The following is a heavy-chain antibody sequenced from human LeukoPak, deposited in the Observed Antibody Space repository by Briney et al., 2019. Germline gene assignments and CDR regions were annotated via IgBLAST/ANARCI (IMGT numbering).Heavy chain of an antibody. CDR3: TTGGGVVVPAAMGYFQH. J-gene: IGHJ1*01. CDR1: GFTFSNAW. V-gene: IGHV3-15*01. D-gene: IGHD2-2*01. CDR2: IKSKTDGGTT. Sequence: GGSLRLSCAASGFTFSNAWMSWVRQAPGKGLEWVGRIKSKTDGGTTDYAAPVKGRFTISRDDSKNTLYLQMNSLKTEDTAVYYCTTGGGVVVPAAMGYFQHWGQGTLVTVSS.